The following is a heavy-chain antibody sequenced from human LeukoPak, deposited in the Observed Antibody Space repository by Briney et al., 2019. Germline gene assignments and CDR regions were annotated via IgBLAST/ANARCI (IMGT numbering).Heavy chain of an antibody. CDR2: ISAYNGNT. D-gene: IGHD2-2*01. CDR1: GYTFTSYG. Sequence: ASVKVSCKSSGYTFTSYGISWVRQAPGQGLEWMGWISAYNGNTNYAQKLQGRVTMTTDTSTSTAYMELRSLTSDDTAVYYCAREVVVERIIDYWGQGTLVTVSS. V-gene: IGHV1-18*01. J-gene: IGHJ4*02. CDR3: AREVVVERIIDY.